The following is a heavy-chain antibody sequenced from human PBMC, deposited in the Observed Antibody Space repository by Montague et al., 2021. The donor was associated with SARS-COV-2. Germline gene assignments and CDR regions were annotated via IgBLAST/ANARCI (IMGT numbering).Heavy chain of an antibody. CDR3: VRDQGRSNWNYPDY. Sequence: SETLSLTCTVSGGSISGYYWSWFRQSAGKGLEWIGRIYNSGSTSHNPSLKSRLTMSVDTSKNQFSLKLSSVTAADTAVYYCVRDQGRSNWNYPDYWGQGTLVTVSS. V-gene: IGHV4-4*07. D-gene: IGHD1-20*01. CDR2: IYNSGST. CDR1: GGSISGYY. J-gene: IGHJ4*02.